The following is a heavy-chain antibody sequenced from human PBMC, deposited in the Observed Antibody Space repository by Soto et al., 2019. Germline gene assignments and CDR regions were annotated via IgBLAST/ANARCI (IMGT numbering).Heavy chain of an antibody. Sequence: ESGGGVVQPGRSLRLSCAASGFTFSSYGMHWVRQAPGKGLEWVAVISYDGSNKYYADSVKGRFTISRDNSKNTLYLQMNSLRAEDTAVYYCAIAHIGGGSAVDYWGQGTLVTVSS. CDR2: ISYDGSNK. D-gene: IGHD2-15*01. CDR1: GFTFSSYG. V-gene: IGHV3-30*03. J-gene: IGHJ4*02. CDR3: AIAHIGGGSAVDY.